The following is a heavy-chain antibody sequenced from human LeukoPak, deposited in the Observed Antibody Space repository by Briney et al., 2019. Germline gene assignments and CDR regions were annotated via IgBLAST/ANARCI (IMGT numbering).Heavy chain of an antibody. CDR2: IYTSGST. Sequence: SETLSLTCTVSGGSISSGSYYWSWIRQPAGKGLEWIGRIYTSGSTNYNPSLKSRVTISGDTSKNQFSLKLSSVTAADTAVYYCARGEYYDILTGLVFDYWGQGTLVTVSS. CDR1: GGSISSGSYY. V-gene: IGHV4-61*02. J-gene: IGHJ4*02. CDR3: ARGEYYDILTGLVFDY. D-gene: IGHD3-9*01.